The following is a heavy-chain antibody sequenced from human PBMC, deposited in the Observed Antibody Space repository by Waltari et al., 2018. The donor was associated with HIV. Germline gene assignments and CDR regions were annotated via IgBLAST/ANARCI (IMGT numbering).Heavy chain of an antibody. CDR1: GFTFSSYW. V-gene: IGHV3-74*01. Sequence: EVQLVESGGGLVQPGGSLRLSCAASGFTFSSYWMHWVRQAPGKGLVWVSRCNEEWRRSNYATSVKGRFTISRDNAKNTLYLQMNSLSVEDTAVYYCAPGRGWFDPWGQGTLVTVSS. CDR2: CNEEWRRS. D-gene: IGHD3-10*01. CDR3: APGRGWFDP. J-gene: IGHJ5*02.